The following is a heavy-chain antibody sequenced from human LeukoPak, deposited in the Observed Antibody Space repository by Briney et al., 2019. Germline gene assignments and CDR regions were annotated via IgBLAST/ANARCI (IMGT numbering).Heavy chain of an antibody. D-gene: IGHD3-10*01. CDR1: GYIFTNNW. V-gene: IGHV5-51*01. CDR3: ARQTRDGSGSRGYSFDF. Sequence: GESLKISSKGSGYIFTNNWIGWVRQMPGKGQEGMGIIYPGESDTRYSPSFEGQVAISADKSISTAYLQWSSLKASDTAMYYCARQTRDGSGSRGYSFDFWGLGTLVTVSS. J-gene: IGHJ4*02. CDR2: IYPGESDT.